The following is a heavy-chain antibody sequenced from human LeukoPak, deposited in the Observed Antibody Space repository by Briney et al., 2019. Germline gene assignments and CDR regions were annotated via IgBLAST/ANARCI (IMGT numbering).Heavy chain of an antibody. CDR2: IYTSGST. D-gene: IGHD3-10*01. V-gene: IGHV4-4*07. CDR1: GGSISSHY. J-gene: IGHJ4*02. Sequence: SETLSLTCTVSGGSISSHYWSWIRQPAGKGLEWIGRIYTSGSTNYNPSLKSRVTMSVDTSKNQFSLKLSSVTAADTAVYYCARDGEPYYYGSGSFDYWGQGTLVTVSS. CDR3: ARDGEPYYYGSGSFDY.